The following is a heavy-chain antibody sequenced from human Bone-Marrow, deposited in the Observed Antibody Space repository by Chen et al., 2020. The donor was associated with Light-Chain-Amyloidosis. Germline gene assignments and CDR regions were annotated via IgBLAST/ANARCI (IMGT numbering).Heavy chain of an antibody. V-gene: IGHV4-61*02. CDR2: IYTSGST. Sequence: QVQLQESGPGLVKPSQTLSLTCTVSGGSISSGSYYWGWIRQPAGKGLEWIGRIYTSGSTNYNPSLKSRVTISVDTSKNQFSLKLSSVTAADTAVYYCARDRPRSYYDSSGYYDYWGQGTLVTVSS. J-gene: IGHJ4*02. CDR1: GGSISSGSYY. CDR3: ARDRPRSYYDSSGYYDY. D-gene: IGHD3-22*01.